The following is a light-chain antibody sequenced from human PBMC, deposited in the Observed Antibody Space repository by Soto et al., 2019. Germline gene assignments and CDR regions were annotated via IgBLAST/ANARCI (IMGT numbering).Light chain of an antibody. J-gene: IGKJ4*01. CDR2: AAS. V-gene: IGKV1-9*01. CDR1: QGISSY. CDR3: QQLNSYPLT. Sequence: DIQLTQSPSFLSASVGDRVTITCRASQGISSYLAWDQQKPGKAPKLLIYAASTLQSGVPSRVSGSGSGTEFTLTISSLQPEDFATYYCQQLNSYPLTFGGGTKVEIK.